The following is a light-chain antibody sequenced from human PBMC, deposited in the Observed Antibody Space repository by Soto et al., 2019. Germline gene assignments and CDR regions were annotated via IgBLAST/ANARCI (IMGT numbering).Light chain of an antibody. CDR3: QHYNSYSGA. CDR2: KAS. CDR1: QTISSW. Sequence: DIQMTQSPSPLSGSVGGRVTITCRASQTISSWLAWYQQKPGKAPKLLIYKASTLKSGVPSRFSGSGSGTEFTLTISSLQPDDCATYYCQHYNSYSGAFGQGTKV. V-gene: IGKV1-5*03. J-gene: IGKJ1*01.